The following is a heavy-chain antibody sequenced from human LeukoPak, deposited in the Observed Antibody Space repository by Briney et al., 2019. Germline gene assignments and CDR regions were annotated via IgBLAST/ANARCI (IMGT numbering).Heavy chain of an antibody. Sequence: SETLSLTCAGYGGSFSDYFWGWIRQPPGKGLEWIGEINHSGRTYYNPSLKSRVTISVDTSKNQFSLNLSSVTAADTAVYYCARDVVVPAAIHYGLDVWGQGTTVTVSS. V-gene: IGHV4-34*01. D-gene: IGHD2-2*01. CDR3: ARDVVVPAAIHYGLDV. J-gene: IGHJ6*02. CDR2: INHSGRT. CDR1: GGSFSDYF.